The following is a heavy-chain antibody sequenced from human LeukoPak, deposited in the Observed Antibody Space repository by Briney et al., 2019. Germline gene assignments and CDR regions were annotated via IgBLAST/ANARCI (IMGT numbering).Heavy chain of an antibody. CDR2: LLYGENS. Sequence: SETLSLTCTVSGGSISTISSSTYYGGWIRQAPGKGLEWIGRLLYGENSHYNPSLKSRATLSVDTSNNQFSLKLTSVTAADAAVYFCARQLPTAAADTRGYFDYWGQGTVVTVSS. V-gene: IGHV4-39*01. D-gene: IGHD6-13*01. CDR3: ARQLPTAAADTRGYFDY. CDR1: GGSISTISSSTYY. J-gene: IGHJ4*02.